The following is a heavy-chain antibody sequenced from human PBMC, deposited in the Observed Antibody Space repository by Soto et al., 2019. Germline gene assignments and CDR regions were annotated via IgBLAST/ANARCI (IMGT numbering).Heavy chain of an antibody. V-gene: IGHV3-74*01. Sequence: EVQLVESEGGLVQPGGSLRLSCAASGFTFSYYCMHWVRQAPGKGLVWVSRIHSDGRSKTYADSVKGRFTISRDNAKNTMNLQMHSLRAEDPAVYYCARGDRGAFDLWGQGTMVTVSS. CDR1: GFTFSYYC. CDR3: ARGDRGAFDL. CDR2: IHSDGRSK. J-gene: IGHJ3*01. D-gene: IGHD2-21*02.